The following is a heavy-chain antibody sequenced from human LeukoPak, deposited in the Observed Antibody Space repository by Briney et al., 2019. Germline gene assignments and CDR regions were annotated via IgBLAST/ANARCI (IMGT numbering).Heavy chain of an antibody. CDR3: ARGRVSRLLWFGELLYGGYFDY. V-gene: IGHV4-34*01. J-gene: IGHJ4*02. D-gene: IGHD3-10*01. CDR2: INHSGST. Sequence: SETLSLTCAVYGGSFSGYYWSWIRQPPGKGLEWIGEINHSGSTNYNPSLKSRVTISVDTSKNQFSLKLSSVTAADTAVYYCARGRVSRLLWFGELLYGGYFDYWGQGTLVTVSS. CDR1: GGSFSGYY.